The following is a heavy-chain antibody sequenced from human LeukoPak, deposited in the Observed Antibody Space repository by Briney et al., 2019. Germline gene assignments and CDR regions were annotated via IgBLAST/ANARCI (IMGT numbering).Heavy chain of an antibody. CDR1: GGSFSGYY. CDR3: ARGFRGDNFDY. D-gene: IGHD7-27*01. V-gene: IGHV4-34*01. J-gene: IGHJ4*02. Sequence: PSETLSLTCAVYGGSFSGYYWGWIRQPPGKGLEWIGTMYHSGSTNYNPSLKSRVTISVDTSKNQFSLKLSSVTAADTAVYFCARGFRGDNFDYWGQGTLVTVSS. CDR2: MYHSGST.